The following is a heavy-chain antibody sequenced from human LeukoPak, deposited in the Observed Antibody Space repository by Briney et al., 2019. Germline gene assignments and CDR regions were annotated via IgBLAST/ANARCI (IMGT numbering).Heavy chain of an antibody. CDR3: ARGGLVPAASGDYYYYYGMDV. CDR1: GFTFSSYS. V-gene: IGHV3-21*01. J-gene: IGHJ6*02. D-gene: IGHD2-2*01. CDR2: ISSSSSYI. Sequence: PGRSLRLSCAASGFTFSSYSMNWVRQAPGKGLEWVSSISSSSSYIYYADSVKGRFTISRDNAKNSLYLQMNSLRAEDTAVYYCARGGLVPAASGDYYYYYGMDVWGQGTTVTVSS.